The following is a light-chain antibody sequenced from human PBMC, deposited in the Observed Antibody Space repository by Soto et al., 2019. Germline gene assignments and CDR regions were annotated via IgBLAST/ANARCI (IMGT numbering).Light chain of an antibody. Sequence: QSALTQPPSASGSPGQSVTISCTGTSSDVGAYDYVSWYQQHPGKPPKLIIYEVSKRPSGVPGRFSGSKSDNTASLTVSGLQADDEAGYFCSSYSARNNFVIFGGGTKLTVL. CDR2: EVS. V-gene: IGLV2-8*01. J-gene: IGLJ2*01. CDR1: SSDVGAYDY. CDR3: SSYSARNNFVI.